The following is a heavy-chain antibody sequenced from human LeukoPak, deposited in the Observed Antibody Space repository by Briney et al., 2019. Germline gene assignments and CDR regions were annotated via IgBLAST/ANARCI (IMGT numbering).Heavy chain of an antibody. Sequence: SETLSLTCTVSGGSISSSSYYWGWIRQPPGKGLEWIGGIYYSGSTYYNPSLKSRVTISVDTSKNQFSLKLSSVTAADTAVYYCARHYYYDSSGKFDYWGQGTLVTVSS. CDR2: IYYSGST. J-gene: IGHJ4*02. D-gene: IGHD3-22*01. CDR3: ARHYYYDSSGKFDY. CDR1: GGSISSSSYY. V-gene: IGHV4-39*01.